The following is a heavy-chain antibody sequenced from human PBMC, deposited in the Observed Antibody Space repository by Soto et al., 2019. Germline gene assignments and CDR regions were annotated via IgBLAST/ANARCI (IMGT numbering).Heavy chain of an antibody. D-gene: IGHD6-13*01. Sequence: QVQLQQWGAGLLKPSETLSLTCAVYGGSFSGYYWSWIRQPPGKGLEWIGEINHSGSTNYNPSLKSRVTKXVXTXXNQFPLKLSSVTAADTAVYYCARGPVTSSSDAFDYWGQGTLVTVSS. CDR3: ARGPVTSSSDAFDY. CDR2: INHSGST. J-gene: IGHJ4*02. CDR1: GGSFSGYY. V-gene: IGHV4-34*01.